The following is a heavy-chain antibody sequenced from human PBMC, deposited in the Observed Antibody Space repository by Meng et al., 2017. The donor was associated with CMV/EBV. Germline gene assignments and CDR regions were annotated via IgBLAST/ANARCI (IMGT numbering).Heavy chain of an antibody. D-gene: IGHD2/OR15-2a*01. CDR1: GFTFSSYS. CDR2: IRSSSTYI. V-gene: IGHV3-21*06. J-gene: IGHJ4*02. Sequence: LSCAAVGFTFSSYSMNWVRQAPGKGLEWVSSIRSSSTYIHYADSVKGRFTISRDNAKNSLYLQMNSLRTEDTAVYYCAREAGHFYPDYWGQGTLVTVSS. CDR3: AREAGHFYPDY.